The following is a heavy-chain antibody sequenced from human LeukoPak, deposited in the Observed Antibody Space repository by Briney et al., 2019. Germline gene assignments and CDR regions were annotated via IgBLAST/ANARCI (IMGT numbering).Heavy chain of an antibody. D-gene: IGHD1-26*01. V-gene: IGHV3-23*01. CDR1: GFTFSSYA. CDR3: AKGGSGSYSWFDY. Sequence: GGSLRLSCAASGFTFSSYAMSWVRQAPGRGREWVSTISGSGGSTYYPDSVKGRFTISRDNSKNTLYLQMNSLRAEDTAVYYCAKGGSGSYSWFDYWGLGTLVTVSS. J-gene: IGHJ4*02. CDR2: ISGSGGST.